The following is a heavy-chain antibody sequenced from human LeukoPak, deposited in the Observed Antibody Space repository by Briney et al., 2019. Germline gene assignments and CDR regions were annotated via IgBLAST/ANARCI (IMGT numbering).Heavy chain of an antibody. CDR1: GGSISSYY. CDR3: AREGIEMATGRLGFDY. V-gene: IGHV4-59*01. Sequence: SETLSLTCTVSGGSISSYYWSWIRQPPGKGLEWIGYIYYSGSTNYNPSLKSRVTISVDTSKNQFSLKLSSVTAADTAAYYCAREGIEMATGRLGFDYWGQGTLVTVSS. D-gene: IGHD5-24*01. J-gene: IGHJ4*02. CDR2: IYYSGST.